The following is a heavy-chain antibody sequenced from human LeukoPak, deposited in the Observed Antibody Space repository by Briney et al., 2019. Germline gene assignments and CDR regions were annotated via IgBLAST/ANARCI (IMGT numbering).Heavy chain of an antibody. Sequence: SETLSLTWTVSGGSISSHYWSWIRQPPGKGLEWIGYIYYSGSTNYNPSLKSRVTISVDTSKNQFSLKLSSVTAADTAVYYCARDLIYCSSTSCRNWFDPWGQGTLVTVSS. CDR1: GGSISSHY. J-gene: IGHJ5*02. V-gene: IGHV4-59*11. CDR3: ARDLIYCSSTSCRNWFDP. D-gene: IGHD2-2*01. CDR2: IYYSGST.